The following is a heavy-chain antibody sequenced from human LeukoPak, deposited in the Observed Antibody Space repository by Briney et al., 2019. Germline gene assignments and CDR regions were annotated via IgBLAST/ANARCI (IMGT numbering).Heavy chain of an antibody. D-gene: IGHD3-22*01. CDR1: GFTFSNYA. J-gene: IGHJ4*02. CDR2: ISSNGGST. CDR3: VKDHDSSGYFSSCDY. Sequence: GGSLRLSCSASGFTFSNYAMHWVRQAPGKGLEYVSAISSNGGSTYYADSLKGRFTISRDNSKNTLYLQMSSLRAEDTAVYYCVKDHDSSGYFSSCDYWGQGTLVTVSS. V-gene: IGHV3-64D*09.